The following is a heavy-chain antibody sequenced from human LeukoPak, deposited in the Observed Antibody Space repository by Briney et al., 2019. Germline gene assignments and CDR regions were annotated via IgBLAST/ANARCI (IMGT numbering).Heavy chain of an antibody. Sequence: GGSLRLSCAASGFTFSDYYMSWIRQAPGQGLEWVSYISSSGSTIYYADSVKGRFTISRDNAKNSLYLQMNSLRAEDTAVYYCAKDHEYSSTSVDYWGQGTLVTVSS. CDR1: GFTFSDYY. D-gene: IGHD6-6*01. J-gene: IGHJ4*02. V-gene: IGHV3-11*04. CDR2: ISSSGSTI. CDR3: AKDHEYSSTSVDY.